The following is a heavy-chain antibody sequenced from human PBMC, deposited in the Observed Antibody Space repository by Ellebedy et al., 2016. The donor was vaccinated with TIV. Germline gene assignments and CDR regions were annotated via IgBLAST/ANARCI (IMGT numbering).Heavy chain of an antibody. V-gene: IGHV4-59*12. CDR3: AREYSSSSGRSFDY. Sequence: SETLSLXXTVSGGSISGFCWGWIRQPPGKGLEWIGYFCDSGSTNHSPSLKSRVTISVDTSKNQFSLKLSSVTAADTAVYYCAREYSSSSGRSFDYWGQGTLVTVSS. J-gene: IGHJ4*02. CDR1: GGSISGFC. CDR2: FCDSGST. D-gene: IGHD6-6*01.